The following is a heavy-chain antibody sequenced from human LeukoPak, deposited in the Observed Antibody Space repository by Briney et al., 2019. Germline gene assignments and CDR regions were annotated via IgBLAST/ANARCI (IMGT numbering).Heavy chain of an antibody. CDR1: GYTFTSYA. CDR3: ARGGEWFGELFGWFDP. V-gene: IGHV1-3*01. CDR2: INAGNGNT. D-gene: IGHD3-10*01. J-gene: IGHJ5*02. Sequence: ASVKVSCKASGYTFTSYAMHWVRQAPGQRLEWMGWINAGNGNTKYSQKFQGRVTITRDTSASTAYMELSSLRSEDTAVYYCARGGEWFGELFGWFDPWGQGTLVTVSS.